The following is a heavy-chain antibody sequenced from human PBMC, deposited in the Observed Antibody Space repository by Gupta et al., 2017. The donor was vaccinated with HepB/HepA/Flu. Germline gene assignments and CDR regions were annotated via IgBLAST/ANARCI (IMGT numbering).Heavy chain of an antibody. CDR1: GGSFSGYY. Sequence: QVQLQQWGAGLLKPSETLSLTCAVYGGSFSGYYWSWIRQPPGKGLEWIGEINHSGSTNYNPSLKSRVTISVDTSKNQFSLKLSSVTAADTAVYYCARTSGSAVAGTIGWFDPWGQGTLVTVSS. D-gene: IGHD6-19*01. V-gene: IGHV4-34*01. CDR2: INHSGST. CDR3: ARTSGSAVAGTIGWFDP. J-gene: IGHJ5*02.